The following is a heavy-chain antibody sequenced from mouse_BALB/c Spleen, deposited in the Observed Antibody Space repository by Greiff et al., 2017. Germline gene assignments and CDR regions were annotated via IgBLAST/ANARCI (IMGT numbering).Heavy chain of an antibody. CDR3: ARTTVYWYFDV. CDR2: IDTSDSYT. V-gene: IGHV1-69*01. CDR1: GYTFTDYW. J-gene: IGHJ1*01. D-gene: IGHD1-1*01. Sequence: QVQLKQPGAELVMPGASVKMSCKASGYTFTDYWMHWVKQRPGQGLEWIGAIDTSDSYTSYNQKFKGKATLTVDESSSTAYMQLSSLTSEDSAVYYCARTTVYWYFDVWGAGTTVTVSS.